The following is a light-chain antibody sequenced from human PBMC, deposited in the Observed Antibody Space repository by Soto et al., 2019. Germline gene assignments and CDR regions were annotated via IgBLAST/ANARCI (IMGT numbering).Light chain of an antibody. CDR3: QSYDRSLSVV. CDR2: GNS. CDR1: SSNIGAGYD. Sequence: QSVLPQPPSVSGAPGHRVTISCTGSSSNIGAGYDVHWYQQLPGTAPKLLLYGNSNRPSGVPDRFSGSKSGTSAALAITGLQAEYEADYYCQSYDRSLSVVVGGGTKLTVL. V-gene: IGLV1-40*01. J-gene: IGLJ2*01.